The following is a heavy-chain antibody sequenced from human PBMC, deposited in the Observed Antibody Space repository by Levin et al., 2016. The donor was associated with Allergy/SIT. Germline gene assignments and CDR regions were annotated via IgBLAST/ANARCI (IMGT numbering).Heavy chain of an antibody. V-gene: IGHV4-34*01. CDR1: GGSFSGYY. CDR2: INHSGST. J-gene: IGHJ4*02. Sequence: SETLSLTCAVYGGSFSGYYWSWIRQPPGKGLEWIGEINHSGSTNYNPSLKSRVTISVDTSKNQFSLKLSSVTAADTAVYYCARGKVTNDYWGQGAPVTVSS. D-gene: IGHD4-17*01. CDR3: ARGKVTNDY.